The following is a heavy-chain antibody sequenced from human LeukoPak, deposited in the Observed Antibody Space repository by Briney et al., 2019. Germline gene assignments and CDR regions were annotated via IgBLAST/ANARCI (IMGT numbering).Heavy chain of an antibody. Sequence: ASVTVSCKVSGNSLSELSIQWVRQAPGKGLECLGGFDPEKAKMVYAQNFQGRVTMTEDTSTQTAYMELSGLTSDATAVYYCTTRSGDFWSGFVNWGQGTLVTVSP. CDR3: TTRSGDFWSGFVN. D-gene: IGHD3-3*01. CDR2: FDPEKAKM. J-gene: IGHJ4*02. V-gene: IGHV1-24*01. CDR1: GNSLSELS.